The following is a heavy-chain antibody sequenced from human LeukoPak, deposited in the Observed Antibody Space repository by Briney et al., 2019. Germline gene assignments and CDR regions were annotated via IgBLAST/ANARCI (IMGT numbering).Heavy chain of an antibody. Sequence: ETLSLACTVSGGSIRSSSYYWAWIRQPPGKGLEWIATGHYSGSTFYNPSLKSRLTLSIDTSKNLFSLQVTSVTAADTAMYYCVRGQGAFGGYEWANWFDPWGQGTLVTVSS. J-gene: IGHJ5*02. CDR2: GHYSGST. V-gene: IGHV4-39*02. CDR1: GGSIRSSSYY. CDR3: VRGQGAFGGYEWANWFDP. D-gene: IGHD5-12*01.